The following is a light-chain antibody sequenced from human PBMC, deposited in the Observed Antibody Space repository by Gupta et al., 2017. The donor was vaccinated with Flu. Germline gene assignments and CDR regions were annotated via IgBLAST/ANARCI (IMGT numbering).Light chain of an antibody. Sequence: RALAISCTGTTRAFGAHHSVSCSPQHPCNAPHVLLSGVNNRPSGVSARFSGSKSGHPASLTISGLQASDAAAYYCRSYRSLITSFFFGTGTKV. CDR2: GVN. CDR1: TRAFGAHHS. J-gene: IGLJ1*01. V-gene: IGLV2-14*03. CDR3: RSYRSLITSFF.